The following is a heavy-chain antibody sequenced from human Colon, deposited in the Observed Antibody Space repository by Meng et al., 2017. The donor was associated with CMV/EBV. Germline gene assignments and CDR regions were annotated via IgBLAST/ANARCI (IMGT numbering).Heavy chain of an antibody. CDR1: GYTFTGYY. V-gene: IGHV1-2*06. J-gene: IGHJ4*02. D-gene: IGHD1-26*01. Sequence: QVQLVQSGAEVKKPGASVKVSCKPSGYTFTGYYMHWVRQAPGQGLEWMGRINPNSGGTNYAQKFQGRVTVTRDTSISTAYMELNSLTFADTAVYYCARELGGTYYFDFWGQGTLVTVSS. CDR2: INPNSGGT. CDR3: ARELGGTYYFDF.